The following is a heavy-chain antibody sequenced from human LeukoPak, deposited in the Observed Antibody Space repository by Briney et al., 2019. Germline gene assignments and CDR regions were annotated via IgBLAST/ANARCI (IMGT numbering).Heavy chain of an antibody. Sequence: SETLSLTCGVSVGSITSYYWTWIRQPAGKEREWIGRMYVGGATSYNPSLMSRVTLSADTSKNLFSLKLYPVTAADTAVYFCARRSVTRWYYSDWGQGTLVTVSS. V-gene: IGHV4-4*07. J-gene: IGHJ4*02. CDR3: ARRSVTRWYYSD. CDR1: VGSITSYY. D-gene: IGHD3-10*01. CDR2: MYVGGAT.